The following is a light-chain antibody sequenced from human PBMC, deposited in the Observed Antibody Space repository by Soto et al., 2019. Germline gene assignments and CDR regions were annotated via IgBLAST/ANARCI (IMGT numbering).Light chain of an antibody. CDR1: QSVSTY. CDR2: AAS. V-gene: IGKV1-39*01. CDR3: QQTFTTPPYT. J-gene: IGKJ2*01. Sequence: DIQMTQSPSSLSASVGARVIITCRASQSVSTYLNWYQQKLGQAPKLLISAASNLRSGVPSRFSGVASGTEFTLTISGLEADDFPTYFCQQTFTTPPYTFGQGTRL.